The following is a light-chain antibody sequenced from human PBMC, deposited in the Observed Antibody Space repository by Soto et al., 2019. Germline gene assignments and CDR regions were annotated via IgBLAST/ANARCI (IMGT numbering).Light chain of an antibody. V-gene: IGKV1-33*01. CDR3: QQYDNLPPTWT. Sequence: DIQMTQSPSSLSASVGNRVTITCQASQDIATYLNWYQQKPGKAPNLLIYDASNLETGVPSRFSGGGSGTHFTFTISKLQPEDIATYYCQQYDNLPPTWTFAQGTKVDIK. CDR2: DAS. CDR1: QDIATY. J-gene: IGKJ1*01.